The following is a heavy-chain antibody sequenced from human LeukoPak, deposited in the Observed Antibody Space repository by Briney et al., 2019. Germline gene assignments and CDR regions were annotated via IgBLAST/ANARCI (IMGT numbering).Heavy chain of an antibody. CDR2: INPSGGST. CDR1: GYTLTSYY. J-gene: IGHJ6*02. D-gene: IGHD2-15*01. V-gene: IGHV1-46*01. Sequence: ASVKVSCKASGYTLTSYYMHWVRQAPGQGLEWMGIINPSGGSTSYAQKFQSRVTMTRDTSTSTVYMELSSLRSEDTAVYYCARDIVVVVAATSYYYYYGMDVWGQGTTVTVSS. CDR3: ARDIVVVVAATSYYYYYGMDV.